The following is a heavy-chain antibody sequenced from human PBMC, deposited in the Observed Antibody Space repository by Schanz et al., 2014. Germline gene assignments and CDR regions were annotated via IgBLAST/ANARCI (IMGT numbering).Heavy chain of an antibody. CDR3: ARENLNWEAFDI. CDR2: ISYDGSNE. CDR1: GFIFSGYA. Sequence: QVQLVESGGGVVQPGNSLRLSCAASGFIFSGYAMIWVRQAPGKGLEWVAIISYDGSNEYYADSVKGRFTISRDNAKNSVYLQMNSLRVEDTAVYFCARENLNWEAFDIWGQGTVVTVSS. D-gene: IGHD7-27*01. J-gene: IGHJ3*02. V-gene: IGHV3-30*04.